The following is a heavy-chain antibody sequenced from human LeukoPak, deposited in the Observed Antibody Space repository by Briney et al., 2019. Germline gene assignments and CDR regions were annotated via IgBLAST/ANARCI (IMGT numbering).Heavy chain of an antibody. CDR2: IDNAGSIT. V-gene: IGHV3-74*03. J-gene: IGHJ4*02. CDR3: VRNMVRGVVYFDS. Sequence: GGSLRLSCAASGFTFSNYWIHWVRQAPGKGLVWVSRIDNAGSITTYADSVKGRFTISRDNAKNTLYLQMNSLRVEDTAVYYCVRNMVRGVVYFDSWGQGALVTVSS. CDR1: GFTFSNYW. D-gene: IGHD3-10*01.